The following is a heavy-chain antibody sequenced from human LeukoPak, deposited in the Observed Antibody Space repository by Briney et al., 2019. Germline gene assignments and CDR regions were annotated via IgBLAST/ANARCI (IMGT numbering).Heavy chain of an antibody. J-gene: IGHJ4*02. D-gene: IGHD3-9*01. CDR3: ARDTAQSLTLYGVVDF. V-gene: IGHV3-43*02. Sequence: GESLKISCAASGFSFDDYAMLWARQGPGKGLEWVSLISGDGGSTYYGDSVKGRFTISRDNSKNSLYLEMNSPRAEDTAVYYCARDTAQSLTLYGVVDFWGQGTLVTVSS. CDR2: ISGDGGST. CDR1: GFSFDDYA.